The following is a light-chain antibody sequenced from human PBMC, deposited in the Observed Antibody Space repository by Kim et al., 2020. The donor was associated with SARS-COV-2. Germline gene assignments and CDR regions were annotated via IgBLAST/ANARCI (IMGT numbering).Light chain of an antibody. CDR2: GKN. CDR3: NSRDSSSNHVV. V-gene: IGLV3-19*01. CDR1: SLRNYY. J-gene: IGLJ2*01. Sequence: LGQTVRSTCQEDSLRNYYASWYPQKPGQAPVFVIYGKNNRPSGITYRFSGSSSGNTASLTITGVQAEEEADYYCNSRDSSSNHVVFGGGTQLTVL.